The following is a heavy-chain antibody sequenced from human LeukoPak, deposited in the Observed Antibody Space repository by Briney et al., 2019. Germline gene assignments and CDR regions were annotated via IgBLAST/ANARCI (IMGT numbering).Heavy chain of an antibody. CDR2: ISSSSSYI. Sequence: KPGGSLRLSCAASGFTFSSYSMNWVRQAPGKGLEWVSSISSSSSYIYYADSVKGRFTISRDNAKNSLYLQMNSLRAEDTAVYYCARDSHGRAADEDNWFDPWGQGTLVTVSS. CDR1: GFTFSSYS. V-gene: IGHV3-21*01. D-gene: IGHD6-13*01. J-gene: IGHJ5*02. CDR3: ARDSHGRAADEDNWFDP.